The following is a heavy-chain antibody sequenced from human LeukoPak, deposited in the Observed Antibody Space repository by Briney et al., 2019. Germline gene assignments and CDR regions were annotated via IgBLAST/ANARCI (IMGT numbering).Heavy chain of an antibody. CDR3: ARGRHSSGWFGRHNWFDP. D-gene: IGHD6-19*01. Sequence: SETLSLTCAVYGGSFSGYYWSWIRQPPGKGLEWIGEINHSGSTNYNPSLKSRVTISVDTSKNQFSLKLSSVTAADTAVYYCARGRHSSGWFGRHNWFDPWGQGTLVTVSS. J-gene: IGHJ5*02. CDR1: GGSFSGYY. V-gene: IGHV4-34*01. CDR2: INHSGST.